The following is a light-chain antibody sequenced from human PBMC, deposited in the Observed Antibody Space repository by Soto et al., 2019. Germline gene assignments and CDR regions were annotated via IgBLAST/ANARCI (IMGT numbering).Light chain of an antibody. CDR2: AAS. V-gene: IGKV1-39*01. CDR1: QTIISY. Sequence: DIQMTQSPSSLSASVGERVTITCRASQTIISYLNWYQQKPGKAPKLLIYAASSLQSGVPSRFSGSASGTDFTLTISSLHPEDFATYYCQQSYSTPITFGQGTRLEI. CDR3: QQSYSTPIT. J-gene: IGKJ5*01.